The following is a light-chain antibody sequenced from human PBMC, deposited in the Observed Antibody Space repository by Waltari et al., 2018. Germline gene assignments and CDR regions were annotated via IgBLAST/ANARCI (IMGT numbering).Light chain of an antibody. V-gene: IGLV2-11*01. Sequence: QSALTQPRSVSGSPGPPVPLSCTGTSSDVGGYAYVSWYQQHPGKAPKLVIYEVNKRPSGVPDRFSGSKSGNTASLTISGLQADDEADYNCCSYAGRATWAFGGGTKLTVL. J-gene: IGLJ3*02. CDR1: SSDVGGYAY. CDR3: CSYAGRATWA. CDR2: EVN.